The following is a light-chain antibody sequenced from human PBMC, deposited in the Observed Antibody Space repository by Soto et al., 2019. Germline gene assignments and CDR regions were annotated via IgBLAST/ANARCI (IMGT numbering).Light chain of an antibody. CDR1: SSDVGGYNY. J-gene: IGLJ1*01. V-gene: IGLV2-14*01. CDR2: GVS. Sequence: QSVLTQPASVSGSPGQSITISCTGTSSDVGGYNYVSWYQQHPGKAPKLMIYGVSNRPSGVSNRFSGSKSGNTASLTISGLQAEDEADYNCSSYTSSSTLYVFGTGTKVTVL. CDR3: SSYTSSSTLYV.